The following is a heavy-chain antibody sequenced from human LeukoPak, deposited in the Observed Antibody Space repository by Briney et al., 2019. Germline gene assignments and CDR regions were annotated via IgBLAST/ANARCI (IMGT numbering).Heavy chain of an antibody. D-gene: IGHD3-10*01. Sequence: SETLSLTCTVSGGSISSHYWSWIRQPPGKGLEWIGYMYYSGSPNYNPSLESRGTISVDTSKNQFSLKLTSVTAADTAVYYCARGTGMIRGAAGSWGQGTLVTVSS. CDR1: GGSISSHY. CDR2: MYYSGSP. V-gene: IGHV4-59*11. CDR3: ARGTGMIRGAAGS. J-gene: IGHJ5*02.